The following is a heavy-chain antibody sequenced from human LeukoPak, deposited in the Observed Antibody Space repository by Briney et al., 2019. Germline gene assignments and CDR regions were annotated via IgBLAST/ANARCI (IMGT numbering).Heavy chain of an antibody. D-gene: IGHD5-24*01. CDR3: ARDGYKNDRTFDY. V-gene: IGHV4-4*07. J-gene: IGHJ4*02. CDR2: IYTSGST. CDR1: GGSFSSYY. Sequence: SETLSLTCAVYGGSFSSYYWSWIRQPAGKGLEWIGRIYTSGSTNYNPSLKSRVTMSVDTSKNQFSLKLSSVTAADTAVYYCARDGYKNDRTFDYLGQGTLVTVSS.